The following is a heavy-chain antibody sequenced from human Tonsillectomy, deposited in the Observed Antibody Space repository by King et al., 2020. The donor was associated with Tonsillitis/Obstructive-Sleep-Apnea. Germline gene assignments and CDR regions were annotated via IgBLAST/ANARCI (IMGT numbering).Heavy chain of an antibody. CDR3: ARPPHYYDSSGFDY. CDR2: ISSSGSTI. CDR1: GFTFSSYE. J-gene: IGHJ4*02. D-gene: IGHD3-22*01. V-gene: IGHV3-48*03. Sequence: VQLVESGGGLVQPGGSLRLSCAASGFTFSSYEMNWVRQAPGKGLEWVSYISSSGSTIYYADSVKGRFTISRDNAKNSLYLQMNSLRAEDTAVYYCARPPHYYDSSGFDYWGQGTLVTVSS.